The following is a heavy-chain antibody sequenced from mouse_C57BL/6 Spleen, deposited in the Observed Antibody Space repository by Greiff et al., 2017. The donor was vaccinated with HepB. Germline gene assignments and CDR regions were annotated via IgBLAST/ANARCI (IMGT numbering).Heavy chain of an antibody. CDR1: GYTFTSYW. J-gene: IGHJ4*01. V-gene: IGHV1-59*01. CDR3: VHGFRRYYAMDY. Sequence: QVQLQQPGAELVRPGTSVKLSCKASGYTFTSYWMHWVKQRPGQGLEWIGVIDPSDSYTNYNQKFKGKATLTVDTSSSTAYMQLRSLTSEDSAVYYCVHGFRRYYAMDYWGQGTSVTVSS. CDR2: IDPSDSYT.